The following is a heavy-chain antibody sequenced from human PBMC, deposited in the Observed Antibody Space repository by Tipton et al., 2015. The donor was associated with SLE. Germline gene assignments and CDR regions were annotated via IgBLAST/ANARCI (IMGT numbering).Heavy chain of an antibody. CDR2: INPNSGGT. Sequence: QLVQSGAEVKKPGASVKVSCKASGYTFTGYYMHWVRQAPGQGLEWMGWINPNSGGTNYAQKFQGWVTMTRDTSISTAYMELRSLRSDDTAVYYCARGGGNGDYPWAFDIWGQGTMVTVSS. J-gene: IGHJ3*02. D-gene: IGHD4-17*01. CDR3: ARGGGNGDYPWAFDI. V-gene: IGHV1-2*04. CDR1: GYTFTGYY.